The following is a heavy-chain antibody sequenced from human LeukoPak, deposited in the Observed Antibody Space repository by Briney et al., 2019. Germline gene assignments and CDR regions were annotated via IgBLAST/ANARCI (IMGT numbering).Heavy chain of an antibody. D-gene: IGHD3-10*01. CDR2: IYSGGST. J-gene: IGHJ4*02. V-gene: IGHV3-66*01. CDR3: TTESATYYGSVYYFDY. CDR1: GFTVSSNY. Sequence: GGSLRLSCAASGFTVSSNYMSWVRQAPGKGLEWVSVIYSGGSTYYAAPVKGRFTISRDDSKNTLYLQMNSLKTEDTAVYYCTTESATYYGSVYYFDYWGQGTLVTVSS.